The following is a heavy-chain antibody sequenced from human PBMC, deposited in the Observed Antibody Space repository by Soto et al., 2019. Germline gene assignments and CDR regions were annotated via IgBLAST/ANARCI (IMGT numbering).Heavy chain of an antibody. CDR1: GFSFSSYA. J-gene: IGHJ4*02. Sequence: EVQLLESGGGLVQPGGSLRLSCAASGFSFSSYAMTWVRQAPGKGLEWVSGISGSGGSTYYADSVKGRFTISRDNSKNTLYLQMNSLRAADTAVYYCAKDRYDILTASDYWGQGTLVTVSS. V-gene: IGHV3-23*01. D-gene: IGHD3-9*01. CDR2: ISGSGGST. CDR3: AKDRYDILTASDY.